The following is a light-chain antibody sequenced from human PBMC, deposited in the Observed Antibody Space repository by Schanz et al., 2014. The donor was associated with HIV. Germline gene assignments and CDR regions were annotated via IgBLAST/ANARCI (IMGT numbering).Light chain of an antibody. CDR2: DVS. CDR1: SNDVGTTNR. V-gene: IGLV2-14*02. J-gene: IGLJ3*02. CDR3: GSCSTTNTCT. Sequence: QSVLTQPASVSGSPGQSITISCTGTSNDVGTTNRVSWYQQHPGKAPKLMIYDVSNRPSGVSNRFSGSKSGVTASLTISGLQSEDEADYYCGSCSTTNTCTFGGGTQLTVL.